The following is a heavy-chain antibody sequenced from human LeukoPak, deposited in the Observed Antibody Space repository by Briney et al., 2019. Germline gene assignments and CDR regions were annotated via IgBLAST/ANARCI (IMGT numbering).Heavy chain of an antibody. J-gene: IGHJ4*02. D-gene: IGHD5-18*01. CDR2: ISYDGSNK. V-gene: IGHV3-30*04. Sequence: PGGSLRLSCAASGFTLSSYAMHWVRQAPGKGLEWVAVISYDGSNKYYADSVKGRFTISRDNSKNTLYLQMNSLRAEDTAVYYCAKDLSYSYGAYLDYWGQGTLVTVSS. CDR3: AKDLSYSYGAYLDY. CDR1: GFTLSSYA.